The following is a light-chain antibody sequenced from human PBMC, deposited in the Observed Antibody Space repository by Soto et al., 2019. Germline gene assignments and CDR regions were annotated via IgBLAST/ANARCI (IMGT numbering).Light chain of an antibody. CDR2: DSN. CDR3: GTWDSSLSAVV. J-gene: IGLJ2*01. V-gene: IGLV1-51*01. Sequence: QSVLTQPPSVSAAPGQKVTLSCSGSSSNIGNNYVSWYQQLPGTAPKLLIYDSNKRPSGIPDRVSGSKSGTSATLGITGLQTGDEADYYCGTWDSSLSAVVFGGGTKLTVL. CDR1: SSNIGNNY.